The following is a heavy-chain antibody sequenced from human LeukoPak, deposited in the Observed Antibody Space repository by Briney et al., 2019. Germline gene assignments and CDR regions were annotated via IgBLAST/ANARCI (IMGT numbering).Heavy chain of an antibody. D-gene: IGHD2-2*01. Sequence: SVKVSCKASGYTFTSYGISWVRQAPGQGLEWMGWISAYNGNTNYAQKLQGRVTMTTDTSTSTAYMELRSLRSDDTAVYYCARVEYCSSTSCLDYWGQGTLVTVSS. CDR2: ISAYNGNT. CDR1: GYTFTSYG. J-gene: IGHJ4*02. V-gene: IGHV1-18*01. CDR3: ARVEYCSSTSCLDY.